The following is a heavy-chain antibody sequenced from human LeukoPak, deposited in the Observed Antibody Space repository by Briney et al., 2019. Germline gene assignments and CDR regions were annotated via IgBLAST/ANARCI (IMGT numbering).Heavy chain of an antibody. CDR2: ISAYNGNT. CDR3: ARERSCSRTSCNPHPFDI. D-gene: IGHD2-2*01. CDR1: GYTFTSYG. Sequence: GASVKVSCKASGYTFTSYGISWVRQAPGQGLEWMGWISAYNGNTNYAQKLQGRVTITTDASARTTYMELRSLRSEDTAMYYCARERSCSRTSCNPHPFDI. V-gene: IGHV1-18*01. J-gene: IGHJ3*02.